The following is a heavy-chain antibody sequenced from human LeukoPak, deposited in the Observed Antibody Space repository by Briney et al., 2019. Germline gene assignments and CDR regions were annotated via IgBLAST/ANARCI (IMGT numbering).Heavy chain of an antibody. Sequence: GGSLRLSCAASGXTFSSYAMSWVRQAPGKGLESVSAISGSGGSTDYADSVKGRFTISRDNSKNTLYLQMDSLRVEDTAVYYCANSYCGGDCYLPWGQGTLVTVSS. CDR3: ANSYCGGDCYLP. D-gene: IGHD2-21*02. V-gene: IGHV3-23*01. CDR1: GXTFSSYA. CDR2: ISGSGGST. J-gene: IGHJ5*02.